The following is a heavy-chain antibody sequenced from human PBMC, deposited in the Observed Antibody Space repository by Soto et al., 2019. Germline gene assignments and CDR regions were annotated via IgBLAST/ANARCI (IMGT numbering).Heavy chain of an antibody. Sequence: GGSLRLSCAASGFTFSSYAMSWVRQAPGKGLEWVSAISGSGGSTYYADSVKGRFTISRDNSKNTLYLQMNSLRAEDTAVYYCAIRYGDHEGNWFDPWGQGTLVTVSS. CDR1: GFTFSSYA. D-gene: IGHD4-17*01. CDR2: ISGSGGST. J-gene: IGHJ5*02. V-gene: IGHV3-23*01. CDR3: AIRYGDHEGNWFDP.